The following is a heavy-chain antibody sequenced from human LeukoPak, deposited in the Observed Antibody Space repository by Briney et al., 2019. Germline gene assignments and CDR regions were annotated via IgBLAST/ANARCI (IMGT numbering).Heavy chain of an antibody. V-gene: IGHV3-72*01. CDR2: TRNKANSYTT. D-gene: IGHD4-23*01. CDR1: GFTFSDHY. J-gene: IGHJ6*04. CDR3: ARYSTVGIYYGMDV. Sequence: GGSLRLSCAASGFTFSDHYMDWVRQAPGKGLEWVDRTRNKANSYTTEYAASVKGRFTISRDDSKNSLYLQMNSLKTEDTAVYYCARYSTVGIYYGMDVWGKGTTVTVSS.